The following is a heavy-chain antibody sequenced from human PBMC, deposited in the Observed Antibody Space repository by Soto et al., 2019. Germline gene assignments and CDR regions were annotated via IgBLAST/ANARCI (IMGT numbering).Heavy chain of an antibody. Sequence: GGSLRLSCAASGFTFSGYYMTWMRQTPGKGLEWVSFIGKTGSDIHYADSVEGRFTISRDNAKNSLYLQMNSLRAEDTAVYYCAREIGNRLPYGPVDYWGQGTLVTVSS. CDR2: IGKTGSDI. D-gene: IGHD3-10*01. CDR1: GFTFSGYY. V-gene: IGHV3-11*01. CDR3: AREIGNRLPYGPVDY. J-gene: IGHJ4*02.